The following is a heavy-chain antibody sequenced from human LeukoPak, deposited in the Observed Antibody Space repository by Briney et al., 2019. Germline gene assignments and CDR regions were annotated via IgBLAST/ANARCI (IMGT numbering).Heavy chain of an antibody. CDR2: INHSGST. CDR3: ARVIPYYYDSSGPKGAFDI. CDR1: GGSFSGYY. D-gene: IGHD3-22*01. V-gene: IGHV4-34*01. J-gene: IGHJ3*02. Sequence: PSETLSLTCAVYGGSFSGYYWSWIRQPPGKGLEWIGEINHSGSTNYNPSLKSRVTISVDTSKNQFSLKLSSVTAADTAVYYCARVIPYYYDSSGPKGAFDIWGQGTMVTASS.